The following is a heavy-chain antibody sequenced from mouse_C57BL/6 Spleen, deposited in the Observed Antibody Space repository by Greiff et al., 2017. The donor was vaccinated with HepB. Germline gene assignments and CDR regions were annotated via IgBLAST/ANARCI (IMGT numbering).Heavy chain of an antibody. CDR2: IDPETGGT. CDR1: GYTFTDYE. CDR3: TRVYGSSFDLLFDY. V-gene: IGHV1-15*01. Sequence: VQLQQSGAELVRPGASVTLSCKASGYTFTDYEMHWVKQTPVHGLEWIGAIDPETGGTAYNQKFKGKAILTADKSSSTAYMELRSLTSEDSAVYYCTRVYGSSFDLLFDYWGQGTTLTVSS. D-gene: IGHD1-1*01. J-gene: IGHJ2*01.